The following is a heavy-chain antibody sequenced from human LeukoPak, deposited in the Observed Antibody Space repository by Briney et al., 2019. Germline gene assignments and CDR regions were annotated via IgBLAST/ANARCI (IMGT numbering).Heavy chain of an antibody. CDR2: IWYDGSNK. CDR1: GFTFSSYG. D-gene: IGHD3-9*01. Sequence: PGGSLRLSCAASGFTFSSYGMHWVRQAPGKGLEWVAVIWYDGSNKYYADSVKGRFTISRDNSKNTLYLQMNSLRAEDTAVYYCARGSYYDILANWFDPWGQGTLVTVSS. CDR3: ARGSYYDILANWFDP. V-gene: IGHV3-33*08. J-gene: IGHJ5*02.